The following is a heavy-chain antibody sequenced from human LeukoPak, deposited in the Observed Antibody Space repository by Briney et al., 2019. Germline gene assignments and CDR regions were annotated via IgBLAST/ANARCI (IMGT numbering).Heavy chain of an antibody. CDR1: GFTFNNYA. CDR2: ISGSGVST. CDR3: AKEALGFGYYYMDV. D-gene: IGHD3-3*01. V-gene: IGHV3-23*01. J-gene: IGHJ6*03. Sequence: GGSLRLSCAASGFTFNNYAMSWVRQAPGKGLEWVSTISGSGVSTYYADSVKGRFTISRDNSKNTLYLQMNSLRAEDTAVYYCAKEALGFGYYYMDVWGKGTTVTVSS.